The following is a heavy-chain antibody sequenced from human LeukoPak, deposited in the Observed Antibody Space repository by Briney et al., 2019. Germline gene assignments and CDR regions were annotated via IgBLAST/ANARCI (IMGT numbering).Heavy chain of an antibody. V-gene: IGHV3-7*01. D-gene: IGHD3-22*01. CDR1: GFTFSTYW. J-gene: IGHJ4*02. Sequence: GGSLRLSCSASGFTFSTYWMSWVRQAPGKGLEWVANTDQVRSENYYVDSVKGRFTIFRDNAKNSLYLQMNSLRAEDTAVYYCARDGVRGNYDHIHFDFWGRGALVTVSS. CDR3: ARDGVRGNYDHIHFDF. CDR2: TDQVRSEN.